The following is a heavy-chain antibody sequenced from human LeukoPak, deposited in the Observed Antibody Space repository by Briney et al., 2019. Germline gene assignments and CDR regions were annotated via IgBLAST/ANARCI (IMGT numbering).Heavy chain of an antibody. CDR3: ARDAEYYYDSSGYEILYFDY. CDR1: GFTFSSYA. J-gene: IGHJ4*02. V-gene: IGHV3-30-3*01. CDR2: ISYDGSNK. D-gene: IGHD3-22*01. Sequence: PGGSLRLSCAASGFTFSSYAMHWVRQAPGKGLEWVAVISYDGSNKYYADSVKGRFTISRDNSKNTLYLQMNSLRAEDTAVYYCARDAEYYYDSSGYEILYFDYWGQGTLVTVSS.